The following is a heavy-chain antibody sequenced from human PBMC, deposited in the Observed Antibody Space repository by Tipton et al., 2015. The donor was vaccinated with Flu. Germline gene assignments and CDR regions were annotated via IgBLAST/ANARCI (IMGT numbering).Heavy chain of an antibody. V-gene: IGHV4-59*01. J-gene: IGHJ4*02. Sequence: TLSLTCTVSGGSIRGYVWTWIRQPPGKGLEWIGYIYDTGSSYYNPSLNSRVTMSVDTSTNHLSLKLRSVTAADTAVYYCARDKTGLDGSFQYQFDYWGQGALVTISS. CDR3: ARDKTGLDGSFQYQFDY. CDR1: GGSIRGYV. D-gene: IGHD2-2*01. CDR2: IYDTGSS.